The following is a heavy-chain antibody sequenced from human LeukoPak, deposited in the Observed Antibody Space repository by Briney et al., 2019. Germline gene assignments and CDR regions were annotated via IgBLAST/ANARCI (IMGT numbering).Heavy chain of an antibody. V-gene: IGHV3-7*01. J-gene: IGHJ6*02. D-gene: IGHD4-17*01. CDR1: GFTFSSYW. CDR3: ARGSTVTTMGYYYGMDV. Sequence: QPGGSLRLSCAAPGFTFSSYWMHWVRQAPGKGLEWVANIRQDGSEKYYVDSVKGRFTISRDNAKNSLYLQMNSLRAEDTAVYYCARGSTVTTMGYYYGMDVWGQGTTVTVSS. CDR2: IRQDGSEK.